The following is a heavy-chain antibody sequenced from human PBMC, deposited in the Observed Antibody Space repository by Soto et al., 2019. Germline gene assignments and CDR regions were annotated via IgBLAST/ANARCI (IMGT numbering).Heavy chain of an antibody. CDR3: ASTDLVASVAFDI. J-gene: IGHJ3*02. V-gene: IGHV3-23*01. Sequence: EVQLLESGGGLVQPGGSLRLSCAASGFTFSSYAMSWVRQAPGKGREWVSAISGSGGSTYYADSVKGRFTISRDNSKNTLYLQMNGLRAEDTSVYYCASTDLVASVAFDIWGQGTMVTVSS. CDR2: ISGSGGST. CDR1: GFTFSSYA. D-gene: IGHD2-21*01.